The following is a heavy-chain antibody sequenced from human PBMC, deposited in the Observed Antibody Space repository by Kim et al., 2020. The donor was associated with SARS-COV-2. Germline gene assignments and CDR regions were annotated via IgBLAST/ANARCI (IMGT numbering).Heavy chain of an antibody. J-gene: IGHJ3*02. D-gene: IGHD3-10*01. CDR2: IYYSGST. CDR1: GGSVSSGSYY. CDR3: ERGARGPTWVAAFDI. V-gene: IGHV4-61*01. Sequence: SETLSLTCTVSGGSVSSGSYYWSWIRQPPGKGLEWIGYIYYSGSTNYNPSLKSRVTISVDTSKNQFSLKLSSVTAADTAVYYCERGARGPTWVAAFDIWGQGTMVTVSS.